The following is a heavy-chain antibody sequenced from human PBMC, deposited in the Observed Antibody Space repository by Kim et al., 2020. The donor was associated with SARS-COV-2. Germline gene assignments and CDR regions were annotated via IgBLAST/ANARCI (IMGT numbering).Heavy chain of an antibody. J-gene: IGHJ3*02. V-gene: IGHV3-23*01. Sequence: SVKGRFTISRDNSKNTLYLQMNSLRAEDTAVYYCAKELYNWNALRCAFDIWGQGTMVTVSS. D-gene: IGHD1-20*01. CDR3: AKELYNWNALRCAFDI.